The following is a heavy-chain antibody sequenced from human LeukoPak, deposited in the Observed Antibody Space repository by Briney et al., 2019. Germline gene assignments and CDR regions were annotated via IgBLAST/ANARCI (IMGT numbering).Heavy chain of an antibody. CDR2: ISAYNGNT. D-gene: IGHD3-10*01. J-gene: IGHJ4*02. CDR3: ASMVRGVIRN. CDR1: GYTFTSYA. Sequence: ASVKVSCKASGYTFTSYAMHWVRQAPGQRLEWMGWISAYNGNTNYAQKLQGRVTMTTDTSTSTAYMELRSLRSDDTAVYYCASMVRGVIRNWGQGTLVTVSS. V-gene: IGHV1-18*01.